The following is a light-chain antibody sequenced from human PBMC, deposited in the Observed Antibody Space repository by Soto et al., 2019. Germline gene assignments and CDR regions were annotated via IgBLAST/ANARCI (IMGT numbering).Light chain of an antibody. V-gene: IGKV3-15*01. CDR1: QSVSRS. CDR2: GAS. J-gene: IGKJ1*01. CDR3: QQYNNGPRT. Sequence: EIVMTQSPATLSVSPGERATLSCRASQSVSRSLAWYQQKTGQAPRLLIYGASTRATGIPARFSGSGSGTEFTLTISSLQSEDFAVYYCQQYNNGPRTFGQGTKVEIK.